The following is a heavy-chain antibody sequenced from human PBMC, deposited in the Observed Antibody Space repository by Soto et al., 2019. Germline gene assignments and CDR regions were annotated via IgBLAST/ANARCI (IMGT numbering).Heavy chain of an antibody. J-gene: IGHJ5*02. CDR2: ISGSGGST. Sequence: EVPLLESGGGLVQPGGSLRLSCAASGFTFSSYAMSWVRQAPGKGLEWVSAISGSGGSTYYADSVKGRFTISRDNSKNTLYLQMNSLRAEDTAVYYCAKMSDYYGSHTSRFDPWGQGTLVTVSS. V-gene: IGHV3-23*01. CDR1: GFTFSSYA. CDR3: AKMSDYYGSHTSRFDP. D-gene: IGHD3-10*01.